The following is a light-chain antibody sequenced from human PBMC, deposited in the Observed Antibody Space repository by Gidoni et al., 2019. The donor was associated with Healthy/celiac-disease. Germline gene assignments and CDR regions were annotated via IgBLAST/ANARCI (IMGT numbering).Light chain of an antibody. CDR3: MQALQTPRT. V-gene: IGKV2-28*01. CDR1: QSLLHSNGYNY. Sequence: DMVMTQSPLSLPVTPGEPASISCRSSQSLLHSNGYNYWDWYLQKPGQSPQLLIYLGSNRASGVPDRVSGIGSGTDFTLKISRVEAENVGVYYCMQALQTPRTFGQGTKVEIK. J-gene: IGKJ1*01. CDR2: LGS.